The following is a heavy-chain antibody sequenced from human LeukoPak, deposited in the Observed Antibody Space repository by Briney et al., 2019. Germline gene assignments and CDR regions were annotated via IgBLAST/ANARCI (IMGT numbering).Heavy chain of an antibody. Sequence: GGSLRLSCAVSGFTVSGNYMSWIRQGPGKGLEWVSLIYSDDTTLYADSVKGRFTISRDNAKNSLYLQMDSLRVEDTAEYYCARDPYSGNYGAYYYYYMDVWGKGTTVTVSS. D-gene: IGHD1-26*01. CDR2: IYSDDTT. V-gene: IGHV3-53*01. CDR3: ARDPYSGNYGAYYYYYMDV. CDR1: GFTVSGNY. J-gene: IGHJ6*03.